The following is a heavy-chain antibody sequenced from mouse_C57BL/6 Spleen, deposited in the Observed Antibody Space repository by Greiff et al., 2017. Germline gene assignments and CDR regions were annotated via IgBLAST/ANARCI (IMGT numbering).Heavy chain of an antibody. D-gene: IGHD2-4*01. J-gene: IGHJ4*01. CDR1: GYSFTGYY. V-gene: IGHV1-42*01. Sequence: EVQGVESGPELVKPGASVKISCKASGYSFTGYYMNWVKQSPEKSLEWIGEINPSTGGTTYNQKFKAKATLTVDKSSSTAYMQLKSLTSEDSAVYYCARWGLPYYYAMDYWGQGTSVTVSS. CDR3: ARWGLPYYYAMDY. CDR2: INPSTGGT.